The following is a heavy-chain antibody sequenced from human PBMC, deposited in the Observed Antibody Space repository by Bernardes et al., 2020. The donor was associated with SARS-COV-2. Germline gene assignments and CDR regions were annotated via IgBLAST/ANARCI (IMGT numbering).Heavy chain of an antibody. J-gene: IGHJ6*02. CDR1: GGSFSGYY. CDR2: INHSGST. Sequence: SETLSLTCAVYGGSFSGYYWSWIRQPPGKGLEWIGEINHSGSTNYNPSLKSRVTISVDTSKNQFSLKLSSVTAADTAVYYCARADFWSGYPPYYYGMDVWGQGTTVTVSS. CDR3: ARADFWSGYPPYYYGMDV. V-gene: IGHV4-34*01. D-gene: IGHD3-3*01.